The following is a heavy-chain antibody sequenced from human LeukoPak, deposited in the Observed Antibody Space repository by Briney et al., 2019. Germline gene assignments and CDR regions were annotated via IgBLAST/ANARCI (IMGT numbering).Heavy chain of an antibody. D-gene: IGHD5-18*01. CDR1: GYTFTGYY. V-gene: IGHV1-2*06. Sequence: ASVKVSCKASGYTFTGYYMHWVRQAPGQGLEWMGRINPNSGGTNYAQKFQGRVTMTRDTSINTAYMELSRLRSDDTAVYYCARHRKTAMVLLDYWGQGTLVTVSS. CDR3: ARHRKTAMVLLDY. CDR2: INPNSGGT. J-gene: IGHJ4*02.